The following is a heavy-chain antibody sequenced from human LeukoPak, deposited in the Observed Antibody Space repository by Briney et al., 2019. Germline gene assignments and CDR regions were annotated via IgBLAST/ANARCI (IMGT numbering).Heavy chain of an antibody. J-gene: IGHJ4*02. CDR3: ARAYYYGSGSYYRFDY. D-gene: IGHD3-10*01. CDR2: INPNSGGT. V-gene: IGHV1-2*02. CDR1: GYTFTGYY. Sequence: ASVKVSCKASGYTFTGYYMHWVRQAPGQGLEWMGWINPNSGGTNYAQKFQGRVTMTRDTSISTAYMELSRLRSDDTAVYYCARAYYYGSGSYYRFDYWGQGTLVTVSS.